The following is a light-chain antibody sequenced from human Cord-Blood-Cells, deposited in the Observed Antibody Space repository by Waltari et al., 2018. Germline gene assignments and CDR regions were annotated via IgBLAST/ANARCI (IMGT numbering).Light chain of an antibody. CDR1: SIAVVGYNY. CDR2: EVR. Sequence: QSALTQPPSASGSPGQAATISSTETSIAVVGYNYVSGYQQHPGKAPKRMCYEVRKRPSGVPDLFSGSKSGNTASLTVSGLQAEDEADYYCSSYAGSNNLVFGGGTKLTVL. CDR3: SSYAGSNNLV. V-gene: IGLV2-8*01. J-gene: IGLJ3*02.